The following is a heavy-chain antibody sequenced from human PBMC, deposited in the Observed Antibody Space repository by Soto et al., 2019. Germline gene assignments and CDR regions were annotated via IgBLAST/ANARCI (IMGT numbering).Heavy chain of an antibody. CDR1: GYTFTSYG. V-gene: IGHV1-18*01. CDR2: ISAYNGNT. D-gene: IGHD3-22*01. CDR3: ARYYDSSGYYWFDY. Sequence: QVQLVQSGAEVKKPGASVKVSCKASGYTFTSYGISWVRQAPGQGLEWMGGISAYNGNTNYAQKLQGRVTMTTDTSTSTSYMELRSLRSDDTGVYYCARYYDSSGYYWFDYWGQGTLVTVSS. J-gene: IGHJ4*02.